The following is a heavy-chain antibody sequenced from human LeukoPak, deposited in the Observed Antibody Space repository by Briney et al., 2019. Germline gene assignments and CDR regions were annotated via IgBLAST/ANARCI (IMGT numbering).Heavy chain of an antibody. CDR2: IRPDGSNK. V-gene: IGHV3-33*01. Sequence: CLSLSCAASGFTFCGYGMRSGREAPGKGLEWVAAIRPDGSNKYYANSVKGRFTISRDNSKNPLYLQMNSLRGDDTAIYYCARELAAWGQGTLVTVSS. J-gene: IGHJ4*02. CDR3: ARELAA. D-gene: IGHD6-13*01. CDR1: GFTFCGYG.